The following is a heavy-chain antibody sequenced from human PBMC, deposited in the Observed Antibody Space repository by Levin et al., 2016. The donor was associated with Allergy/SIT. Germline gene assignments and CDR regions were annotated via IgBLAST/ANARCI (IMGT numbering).Heavy chain of an antibody. D-gene: IGHD2-8*01. CDR3: ARGYCINGVCALNDGDYYYGMDV. CDR1: GGTFSSYA. V-gene: IGHV1-69*13. J-gene: IGHJ6*02. CDR2: IIPIFGTA. Sequence: SVKVSCKASGGTFSSYAISWVRQAPGQGLEWMGGIIPIFGTANYAQKFQGRVTITADESTSRVYMELSSLRSEDTAVYYCARGYCINGVCALNDGDYYYGMDVWGQGTTVTVSS.